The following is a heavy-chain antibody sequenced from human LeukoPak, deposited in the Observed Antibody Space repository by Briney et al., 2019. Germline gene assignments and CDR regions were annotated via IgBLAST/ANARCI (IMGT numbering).Heavy chain of an antibody. J-gene: IGHJ4*02. CDR2: VSSNGDST. D-gene: IGHD3-10*01. CDR3: AGGSGTYSPDY. V-gene: IGHV3-64*01. CDR1: GFTFSSYW. Sequence: GGSLRLSCAASGFTFSSYWVTWVRQAPGKGLEYVSGVSSNGDSTYYAKSVKGRFTISRDNSKNTLYLQMGSLRAEDMAVYYCAGGSGTYSPDYWGQGTLVTVSS.